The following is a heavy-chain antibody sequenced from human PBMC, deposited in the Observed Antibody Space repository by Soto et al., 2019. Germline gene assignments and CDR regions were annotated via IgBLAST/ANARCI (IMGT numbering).Heavy chain of an antibody. J-gene: IGHJ3*02. CDR2: ISSSSSTI. V-gene: IGHV3-48*01. Sequence: GGFLRLSCAASGFTFSSYTMNWVRQAPGKGLEWVSYISSSSSTIYYADSVKGRFTISRDNAKNSLYLQMNSLRAEDTAVYYCARDIREDSGYDFGAFDIWGQGTMVTVSS. CDR1: GFTFSSYT. D-gene: IGHD5-12*01. CDR3: ARDIREDSGYDFGAFDI.